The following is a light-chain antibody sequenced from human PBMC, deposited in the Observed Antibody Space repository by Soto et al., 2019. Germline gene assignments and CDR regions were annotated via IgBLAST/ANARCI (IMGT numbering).Light chain of an antibody. CDR3: QQYNNWPWT. V-gene: IGKV3-15*01. CDR2: GAS. J-gene: IGKJ1*01. CDR1: QSVSDT. Sequence: EIVLTQSPATLSLSPGERATLSCRASQSVSDTLAWYQQKPGQAPRLLIYGASKRATGFPARFSGSGSGTDFTLTISSLQSEDFAVYYCQQYNNWPWTFGQGTKVDIK.